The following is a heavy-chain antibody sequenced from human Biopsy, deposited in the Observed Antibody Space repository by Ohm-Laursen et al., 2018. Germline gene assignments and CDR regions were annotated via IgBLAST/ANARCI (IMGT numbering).Heavy chain of an antibody. J-gene: IGHJ4*02. V-gene: IGHV3-23*01. Sequence: SLRLSCSASGFTFSSHAMSWVRQAPGKGLECVSVINGSGGSTYYADPVKGRFTISRDNSKNALYLQMNSSRPADTAKYYCVRGRAYWGQGTLVTVSS. CDR2: INGSGGST. CDR1: GFTFSSHA. CDR3: VRGRAY.